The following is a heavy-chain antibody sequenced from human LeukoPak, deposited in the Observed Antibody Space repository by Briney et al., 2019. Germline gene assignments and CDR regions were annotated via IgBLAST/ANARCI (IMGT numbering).Heavy chain of an antibody. CDR1: GGSISSSSYY. J-gene: IGHJ5*02. Sequence: SETLSLTCTVSGGSISSSSYYWGWIRQPPGKGLEWIGSIYYSGSTYYNLSLKSRVTISVDTSKNQFSLKLSSVTAADTAVYYCARHDLLRYFDWFDPWGQGTLVTVSS. CDR2: IYYSGST. V-gene: IGHV4-39*01. D-gene: IGHD3-9*01. CDR3: ARHDLLRYFDWFDP.